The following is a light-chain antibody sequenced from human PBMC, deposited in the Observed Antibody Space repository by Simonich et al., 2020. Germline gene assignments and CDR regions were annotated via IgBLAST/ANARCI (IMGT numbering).Light chain of an antibody. J-gene: IGLJ2*01. Sequence: SYELTQPPSVSVSPGQTARITCSGDALPKQYAYWYQQKPGQAPWLVRFKDSERPSGIPERFSGSSSGTTVTLTISGVQAEDEADYYCQSADSSGTYVVFGGGTKLTVL. CDR2: KDS. CDR3: QSADSSGTYVV. CDR1: ALPKQY. V-gene: IGLV3-25*03.